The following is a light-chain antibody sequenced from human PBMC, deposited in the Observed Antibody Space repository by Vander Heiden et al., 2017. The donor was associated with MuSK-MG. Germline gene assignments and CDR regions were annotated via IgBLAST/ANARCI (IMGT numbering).Light chain of an antibody. CDR3: KQRNFLPLT. J-gene: IGKJ2*01. Sequence: VLTQSPATLPLSPGERSILSCRASKSVGDYLTWFQHNPGQAPRLLIYDASKRATGIPDRFSGSGSWTDFTLPISSLEPEDFAVYYCKQRNFLPLTFGQGTKLEIK. CDR1: KSVGDY. CDR2: DAS. V-gene: IGKV3-11*01.